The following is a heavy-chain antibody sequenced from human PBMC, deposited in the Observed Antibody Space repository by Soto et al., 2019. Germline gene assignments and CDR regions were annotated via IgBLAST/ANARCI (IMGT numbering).Heavy chain of an antibody. J-gene: IGHJ4*02. CDR3: AREVQVHTPAFVY. CDR2: ISPMFGAA. CDR1: GGTFNTYA. V-gene: IGHV1-69*19. Sequence: QVQLVQSGAEMTKPGSSVKVSCQSSGGTFNTYAMNWVRQAPGQGPEWMGDISPMFGAATYATKFQGRVTITADESTGTSYMQLSSLTSEDPALYFCAREVQVHTPAFVYWGQGTRVTVSS. D-gene: IGHD3-10*01.